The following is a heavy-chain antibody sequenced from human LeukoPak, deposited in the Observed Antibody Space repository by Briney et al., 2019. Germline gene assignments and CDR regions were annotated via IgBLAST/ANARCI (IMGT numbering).Heavy chain of an antibody. J-gene: IGHJ1*01. CDR1: GFTFNQYW. Sequence: GGSFRLLCAASGFTFNQYWIHWHRQVPGLGLVWVSLTNVGGSTTNYADFVKGRFTISRDNAKNTLSLQVNGLGAEDTAVYYCATGNYYDSRGYYTFGYWGQGTLVTVSS. V-gene: IGHV3-74*01. D-gene: IGHD3-22*01. CDR2: TNVGGSTT. CDR3: ATGNYYDSRGYYTFGY.